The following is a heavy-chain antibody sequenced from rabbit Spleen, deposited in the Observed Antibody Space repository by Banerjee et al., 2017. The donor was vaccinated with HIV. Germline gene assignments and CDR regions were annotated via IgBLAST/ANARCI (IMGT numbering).Heavy chain of an antibody. CDR3: ARSYTGYGGFTRLDL. D-gene: IGHD7-1*01. CDR2: IDPIFGRT. V-gene: IGHV1S47*01. CDR1: GFDFSNYG. Sequence: QEQLVESGGGLVQPGGSLKLSCKASGFDFSNYGVSWVRQAPGKGLEWIGYIDPIFGRTYYASWVNGRFTISSHNAQNTLYLQLNSLTAADTATYFCARSYTGYGGFTRLDLWGQGTLVTVS. J-gene: IGHJ3*01.